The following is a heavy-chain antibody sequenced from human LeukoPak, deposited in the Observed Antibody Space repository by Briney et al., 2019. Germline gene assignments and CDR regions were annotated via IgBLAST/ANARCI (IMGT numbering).Heavy chain of an antibody. CDR1: GYSFTSYW. CDR2: IYPGDFDT. J-gene: IGHJ4*02. D-gene: IGHD3-10*01. CDR3: AVVVRGVIIGGYFDY. Sequence: GESLKISCKGSGYSFTSYWIGWVRQMPGKGLGWMGIIYPGDFDTRYSPSFQGQVTISADKSISTAYLQWSSLKASDTAMYYCAVVVRGVIIGGYFDYWGQGTLVTVSS. V-gene: IGHV5-51*01.